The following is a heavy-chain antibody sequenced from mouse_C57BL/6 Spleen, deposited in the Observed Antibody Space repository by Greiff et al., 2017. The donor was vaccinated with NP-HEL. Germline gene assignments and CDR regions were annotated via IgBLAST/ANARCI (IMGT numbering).Heavy chain of an antibody. J-gene: IGHJ2*01. V-gene: IGHV1-5*01. CDR1: GYTFTSYW. CDR3: TGTAQALDYFDY. CDR2: IYPGNSDT. D-gene: IGHD3-2*02. Sequence: VQLQQSGTVLARPGASVKMSCKTSGYTFTSYWMHWVKQRPGQGLEWIGAIYPGNSDTSYNQKFKGKAKLTAVTSASTAYMELSSLTNEDSAVYYCTGTAQALDYFDYWGQGTTLTVSS.